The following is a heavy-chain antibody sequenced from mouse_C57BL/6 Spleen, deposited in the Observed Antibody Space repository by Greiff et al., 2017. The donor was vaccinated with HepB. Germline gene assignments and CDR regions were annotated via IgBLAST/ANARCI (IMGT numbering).Heavy chain of an antibody. V-gene: IGHV1-50*01. CDR3: ARSGNYYGSSFYAMDY. D-gene: IGHD1-1*01. CDR1: GYTFTSYW. CDR2: IDPSDSYT. Sequence: QVHVKQPGAELVKPGASVKLSCKASGYTFTSYWMQWVKQRPGQGLEWIGEIDPSDSYTNYNQKFKGKATLTVDTSSSTAYMQLSSLTSEDSAVYYCARSGNYYGSSFYAMDYWGQGTSVTVSS. J-gene: IGHJ4*01.